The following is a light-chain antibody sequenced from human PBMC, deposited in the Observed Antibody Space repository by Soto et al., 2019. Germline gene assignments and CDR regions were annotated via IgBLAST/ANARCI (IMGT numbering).Light chain of an antibody. J-gene: IGKJ2*01. CDR2: GAA. CDR1: QSVTSNY. V-gene: IGKV3-20*01. Sequence: EIVLTQSPGTLSLSPGERATLSCRASQSVTSNYLAWYQHKPGQAPRCLIYGAAIRFTGIPERFSGSGSGTDFTLTISRLEPEDVAVYYCQQYGTSRTFSQGTNLEIK. CDR3: QQYGTSRT.